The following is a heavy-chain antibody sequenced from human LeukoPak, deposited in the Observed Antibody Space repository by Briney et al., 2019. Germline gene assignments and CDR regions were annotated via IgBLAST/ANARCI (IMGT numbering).Heavy chain of an antibody. CDR1: GFTFSSYA. V-gene: IGHV3-7*01. CDR3: ARLSVVVVAAKRPYYYYYMDV. Sequence: GGSLRLSCAASGFTFSSYAMSWVRQAPGKGLEWVANIKQDGSEKYYVDSVKGRFTISRDNAKNSLYLQMNSLRAEDTAVYYCARLSVVVVAAKRPYYYYYMDVWGKGTTVTVSS. D-gene: IGHD2-15*01. CDR2: IKQDGSEK. J-gene: IGHJ6*03.